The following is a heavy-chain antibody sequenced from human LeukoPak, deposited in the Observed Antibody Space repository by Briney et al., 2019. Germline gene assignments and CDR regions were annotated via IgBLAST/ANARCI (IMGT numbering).Heavy chain of an antibody. CDR2: ICYSGRT. CDR3: ARVSLWYYYGSGSYRGFDP. V-gene: IGHV4-59*01. J-gene: IGHJ5*02. CDR1: GVSISSYS. Sequence: WETLSLTCTVSGVSISSYSWSWIRQPPGKGLEWVGYICYSGRTNYNASLKSRVTISVDTSKNQFSLKLSSVTAADTAVYYCARVSLWYYYGSGSYRGFDPWGQGTLVTVSS. D-gene: IGHD3-10*01.